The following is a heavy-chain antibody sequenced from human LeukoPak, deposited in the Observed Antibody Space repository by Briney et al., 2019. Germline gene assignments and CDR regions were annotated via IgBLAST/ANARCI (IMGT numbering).Heavy chain of an antibody. CDR1: GYSFTSYW. CDR2: IYPGDSDT. V-gene: IGHV5-51*01. Sequence: GESLKISCKGSGYSFTSYWIGWVRQMPGKGLEWMGIIYPGDSDTRYSPSFQGQVTISADKSISIAYLEWSGLKASDTAMYYCARHVFTMVRGVIIKYFDYWGQGTLVTVSS. D-gene: IGHD3-10*01. J-gene: IGHJ4*02. CDR3: ARHVFTMVRGVIIKYFDY.